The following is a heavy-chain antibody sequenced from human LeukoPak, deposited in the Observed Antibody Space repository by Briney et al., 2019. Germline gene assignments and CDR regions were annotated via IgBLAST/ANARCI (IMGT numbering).Heavy chain of an antibody. CDR3: ARGLERRSPYGY. CDR2: INAGNGNT. D-gene: IGHD1-1*01. CDR1: GYTFTSYA. J-gene: IGHJ4*02. V-gene: IGHV1-3*01. Sequence: ASVKVSCKASGYTFTSYAMHWVRQAPGQRLEWMGWINAGNGNTKYSQKFQGRVTITRDTSASTAYMELSSLRSEDTAVYYCARGLERRSPYGYWGQGTLVTVSS.